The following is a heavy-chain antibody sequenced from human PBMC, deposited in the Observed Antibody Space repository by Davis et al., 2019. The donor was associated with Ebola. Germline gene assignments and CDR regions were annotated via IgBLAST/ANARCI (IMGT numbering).Heavy chain of an antibody. CDR2: IYHSGST. J-gene: IGHJ6*02. D-gene: IGHD6-19*01. V-gene: IGHV4-4*02. CDR1: GGSISSSNW. CDR3: ARGSQRHRGSGWYPGHSYYYYGMDV. Sequence: PSETLSLTCAVSGGSISSSNWWSWVRQPPGKGLEWIGEIYHSGSTNYNPSLKSRVTISVDKSKNQFSLKLSSVTAADTAVYYCARGSQRHRGSGWYPGHSYYYYGMDVWGQGTTVTVSS.